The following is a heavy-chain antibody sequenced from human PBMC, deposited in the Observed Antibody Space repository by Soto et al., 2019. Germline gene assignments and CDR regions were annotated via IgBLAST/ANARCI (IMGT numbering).Heavy chain of an antibody. V-gene: IGHV3-33*01. J-gene: IGHJ4*02. CDR1: GFTFSTYG. CDR2: IWYDGSNK. D-gene: IGHD3-16*02. Sequence: GGSLGLSCAVSGFTFSTYGMHWVRQAPGKGLEWVAVIWYDGSNKYYADSVKGRFTISRDNSKNTLYLQMNSLRAEDTAVYYCARNREYYFDYWGQGTLVTVSS. CDR3: ARNREYYFDY.